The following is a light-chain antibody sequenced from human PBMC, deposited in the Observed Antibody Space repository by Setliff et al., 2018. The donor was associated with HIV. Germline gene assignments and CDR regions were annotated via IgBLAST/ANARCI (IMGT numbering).Light chain of an antibody. CDR3: SSYTSSFTYV. Sequence: QSVLTQPASVCGSPGQSITISCTGTSNDVGGYNYVSWYQQDPGKAPKLMIYDVSNRPSGVSNRFSGSKSGNTASLTISGLLAEDEADYYCSSYTSSFTYVFGTGTKVPS. V-gene: IGLV2-14*03. CDR1: SNDVGGYNY. J-gene: IGLJ1*01. CDR2: DVS.